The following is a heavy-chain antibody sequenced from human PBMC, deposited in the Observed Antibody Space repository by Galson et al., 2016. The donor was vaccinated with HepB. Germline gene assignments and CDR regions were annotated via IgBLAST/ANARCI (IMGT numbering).Heavy chain of an antibody. J-gene: IGHJ4*02. V-gene: IGHV3-48*01. CDR3: ARDMVHGLGVYDY. D-gene: IGHD3/OR15-3a*01. CDR2: ISDSSSTI. CDR1: GFTFSTYA. Sequence: SLRLSCAASGFTFSTYAMMWVRQAPGKGLEWVSFISDSSSTIYFADSVKGRFTISRDNAKNSLYLQMKSLGAEDTAVYYCARDMVHGLGVYDYWGQGTLVTVSS.